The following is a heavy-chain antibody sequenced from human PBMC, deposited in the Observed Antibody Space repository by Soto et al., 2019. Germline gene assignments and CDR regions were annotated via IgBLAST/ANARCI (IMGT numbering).Heavy chain of an antibody. D-gene: IGHD6-13*01. CDR2: IYYSGST. J-gene: IGHJ6*02. V-gene: IGHV4-59*01. CDR3: ASSNIAAAGFYYYGMDV. CDR1: GGPISSYY. Sequence: SETLSLTCTVSGGPISSYYWSWIRQPPGKGLEWIGYIYYSGSTNYNPSLKSRVTISVDTSKNQFSLNLSSVTAADTAVYYCASSNIAAAGFYYYGMDVWGRGTTVTVSS.